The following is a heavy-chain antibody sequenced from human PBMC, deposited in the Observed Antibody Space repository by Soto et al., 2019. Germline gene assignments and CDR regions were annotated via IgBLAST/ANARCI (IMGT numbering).Heavy chain of an antibody. V-gene: IGHV3-23*01. CDR3: AKVSWSGYYTGYFAY. Sequence: GSLRLSCAASGFTFSSYAMSWVRQAPGKGLEWVSAISGSGGSTYYADSVKGRFTISRGNSKNTLYLQMNSLRAEDTAAYYCAKVSWSGYYTGYFAYWGQGTPVTVS. CDR2: ISGSGGST. CDR1: GFTFSSYA. J-gene: IGHJ4*02. D-gene: IGHD3-3*01.